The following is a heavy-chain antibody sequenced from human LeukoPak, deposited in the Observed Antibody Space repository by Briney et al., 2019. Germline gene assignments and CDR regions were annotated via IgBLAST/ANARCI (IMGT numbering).Heavy chain of an antibody. V-gene: IGHV4-39*01. J-gene: IGHJ4*02. D-gene: IGHD3-22*01. CDR3: ARHVIENFDY. CDR1: GGSISSSSYY. Sequence: SETLSLTCTVSGGSISSSSYYWGWIRQPPGKGLEWIGSIYYSGSTYYNPSLKSRVTISVDTSKNQFSLKLSSVTAADTAVYYCARHVIENFDYWGQGTLVTVSS. CDR2: IYYSGST.